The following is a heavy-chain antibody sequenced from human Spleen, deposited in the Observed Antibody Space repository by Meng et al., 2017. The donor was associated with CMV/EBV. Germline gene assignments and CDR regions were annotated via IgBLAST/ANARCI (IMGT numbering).Heavy chain of an antibody. CDR1: GFTFSSYA. V-gene: IGHV3-30-3*01. CDR2: ISYDGSNK. Sequence: GGSLRLSCAASGFTFSSYAMHWVRQAPGKGLEWVAVISYDGSNKYYADSVKGRFTISRDNSKNTLYLQMNSLRAEDTAVYYCARSLLPTDDYGDLLDAFDIWGQGTMVTVSS. J-gene: IGHJ3*02. CDR3: ARSLLPTDDYGDLLDAFDI. D-gene: IGHD4-17*01.